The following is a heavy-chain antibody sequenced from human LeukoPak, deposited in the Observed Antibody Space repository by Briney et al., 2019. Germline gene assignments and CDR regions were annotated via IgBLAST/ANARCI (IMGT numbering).Heavy chain of an antibody. D-gene: IGHD2-2*01. Sequence: GGSLRLSCAASGFTFSSYSMNWVRQAPGKGLEWVSSISSSSSYIYYADPVKGRFTISRDNAKNSLYLQMNSLRAEDTAVYYCARDPEGYCSSTSCLHFDPWGQGTLVTVSS. CDR1: GFTFSSYS. CDR2: ISSSSSYI. J-gene: IGHJ5*02. CDR3: ARDPEGYCSSTSCLHFDP. V-gene: IGHV3-21*01.